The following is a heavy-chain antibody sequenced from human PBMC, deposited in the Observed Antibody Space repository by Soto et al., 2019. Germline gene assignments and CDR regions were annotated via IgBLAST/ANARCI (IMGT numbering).Heavy chain of an antibody. Sequence: GGSLILSCATAGFTFSAYSFSWVSKAPGAGLEWVSAIIQSGETFYADSVKGRFSISRDDSNNMLYLQMHSLRADDTAVYYCAKDRQPDGLWPFDHWGQGALVTVS. J-gene: IGHJ4*02. D-gene: IGHD2-2*01. CDR2: IIQSGET. V-gene: IGHV3-23*01. CDR3: AKDRQPDGLWPFDH. CDR1: GFTFSAYS.